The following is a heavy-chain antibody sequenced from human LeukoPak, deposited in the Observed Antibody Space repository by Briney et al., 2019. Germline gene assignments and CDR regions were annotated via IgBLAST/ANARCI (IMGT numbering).Heavy chain of an antibody. Sequence: GASVKVSCKASGYTFTSYAMHWVRQAPGQRLEWIGWINAGNGNTNYSQKFQGRVTITRDTSASTAYMELSSLRSEDTAVYYCARILTGYPDDAFDIWGQGTMVTVSS. D-gene: IGHD3-9*01. CDR3: ARILTGYPDDAFDI. J-gene: IGHJ3*02. V-gene: IGHV1-3*01. CDR1: GYTFTSYA. CDR2: INAGNGNT.